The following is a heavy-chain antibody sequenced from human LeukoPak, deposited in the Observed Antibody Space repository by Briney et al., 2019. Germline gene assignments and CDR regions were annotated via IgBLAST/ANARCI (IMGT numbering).Heavy chain of an antibody. D-gene: IGHD3-16*01. J-gene: IGHJ5*02. CDR1: GFTFSSYA. CDR2: ISSSGGST. V-gene: IGHV3-23*01. CDR3: AKEVGGVLGYNWFDP. Sequence: GGSLRLSCAASGFTFSSYAMSWVRQAPGKGLEWVSAISSSGGSTYYADSVKGRFTISRDNSKNTLYLQMNSLRAEDTAVYYCAKEVGGVLGYNWFDPWGQGTLVTVSS.